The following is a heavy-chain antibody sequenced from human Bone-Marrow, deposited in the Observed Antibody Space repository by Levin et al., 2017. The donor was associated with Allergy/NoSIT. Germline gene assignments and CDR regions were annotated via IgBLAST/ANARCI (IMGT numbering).Heavy chain of an antibody. D-gene: IGHD1-1*01. Sequence: GESLKISCKASGYTFTSYYMHWVRQAPGQGLEWMGIINPSGGSTSYAQKFQGRVTMTRDTSTSTVYMELSSLRSEDTAVYYCARDGGTYNYWGQGTLVTVSS. V-gene: IGHV1-46*01. CDR2: INPSGGST. CDR3: ARDGGTYNY. CDR1: GYTFTSYY. J-gene: IGHJ4*02.